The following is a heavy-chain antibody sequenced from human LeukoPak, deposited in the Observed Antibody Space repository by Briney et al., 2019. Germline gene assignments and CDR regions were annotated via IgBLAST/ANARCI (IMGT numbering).Heavy chain of an antibody. V-gene: IGHV4-34*01. Sequence: SETLSLTCAVHGGSFSGYYWSWIRQPPGKGLEWIGEINHSGSTNYNPSLKSRVTISVDTSKNQFSLKLSSVTAADTAVYYCARGRVAAGHWGQGTLVTVSS. D-gene: IGHD2-15*01. CDR3: ARGRVAAGH. J-gene: IGHJ4*02. CDR1: GGSFSGYY. CDR2: INHSGST.